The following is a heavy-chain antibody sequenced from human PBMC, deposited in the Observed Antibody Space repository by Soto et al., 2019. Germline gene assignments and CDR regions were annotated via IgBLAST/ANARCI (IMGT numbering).Heavy chain of an antibody. J-gene: IGHJ6*02. CDR2: IFPGDSDT. CDR3: ATTTAAGKNYYGMDV. V-gene: IGHV5-51*01. Sequence: GESLKISCKASGYNFTSNWIAWVRQMPGKGLEWMGIIFPGDSDTTYSPSFHGQVTISADKSISTAYLQWSSLKASDTATYYCATTTAAGKNYYGMDVWGQGTTVTVSS. CDR1: GYNFTSNW. D-gene: IGHD6-13*01.